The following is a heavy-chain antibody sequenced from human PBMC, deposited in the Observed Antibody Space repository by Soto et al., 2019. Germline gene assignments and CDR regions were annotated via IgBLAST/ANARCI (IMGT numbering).Heavy chain of an antibody. Sequence: QVQLVESGGGVVQPGRSLRLSCAASGFTFSSYAMHWVRQAPGKGLEWVAVISYDGSNKYYADSVKGRFTISRDNSKNTLYLQMNSLRAEDTAVYYCARDWGRITMIVGEHWGQGTLVTVSS. CDR1: GFTFSSYA. CDR2: ISYDGSNK. J-gene: IGHJ1*01. D-gene: IGHD3-22*01. CDR3: ARDWGRITMIVGEH. V-gene: IGHV3-30-3*01.